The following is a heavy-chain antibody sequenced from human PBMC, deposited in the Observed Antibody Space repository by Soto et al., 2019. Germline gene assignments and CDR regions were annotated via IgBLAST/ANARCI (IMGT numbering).Heavy chain of an antibody. CDR1: GGTFSSYA. CDR2: IIPIFGTA. V-gene: IGHV1-69*13. Sequence: SVKVSCKASGGTFSSYAISWVRQAPGQGLEWMGGIIPIFGTANYAQKFQGRVTITADESTSTAYMELSSLRSEDTAVYYCATDKAVAGFYYFDYWGQGTLVTVSS. D-gene: IGHD6-19*01. J-gene: IGHJ4*02. CDR3: ATDKAVAGFYYFDY.